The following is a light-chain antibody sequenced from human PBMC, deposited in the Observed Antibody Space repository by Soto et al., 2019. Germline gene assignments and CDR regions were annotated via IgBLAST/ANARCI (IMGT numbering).Light chain of an antibody. CDR1: ESVHRN. CDR3: QHYSNWPPT. J-gene: IGKJ3*01. CDR2: YAS. V-gene: IGKV3-15*01. Sequence: EMVMTQSPAILSVSPGERVTLSCRASESVHRNLAWYQQKPGQGPSLLIYYASTRVTGVPDRCSGSGSGTEFTLTISSLQSEDFGVYFCQHYSNWPPTFGPGTKVEIK.